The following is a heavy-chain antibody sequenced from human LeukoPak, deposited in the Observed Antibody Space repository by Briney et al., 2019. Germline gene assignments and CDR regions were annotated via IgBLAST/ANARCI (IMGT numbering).Heavy chain of an antibody. J-gene: IGHJ6*02. CDR1: GFTFSSYA. D-gene: IGHD6-19*01. CDR2: ISYDGSNK. CDR3: ARDRLPGDQQWRRYYYYGMDV. Sequence: GGSLRLSCAASGFTFSSYAMHWVRQAQGKGRGWGAVISYDGSNKYYADSVKGRFTISRDNSKNTLYLQMNSLRAEDTAVYYCARDRLPGDQQWRRYYYYGMDVWGQGTTVTVSS. V-gene: IGHV3-30*04.